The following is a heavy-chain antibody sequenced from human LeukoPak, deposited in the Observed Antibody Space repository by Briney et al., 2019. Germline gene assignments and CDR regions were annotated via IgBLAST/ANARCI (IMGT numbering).Heavy chain of an antibody. V-gene: IGHV4-34*01. D-gene: IGHD3-10*01. J-gene: IGHJ4*02. CDR3: ARGRYYYGSGSYYSITY. Sequence: SDTLSLTCAVYGESLDYYYWSWIRQSPGKGLEWIGDIFDGKTINYNPSLKSRVTISAATSSQQFSLKLSSVTAADTAVYYCARGRYYYGSGSYYSITYWGQGTLVTVSS. CDR1: GESLDYYY. CDR2: IFDGKTI.